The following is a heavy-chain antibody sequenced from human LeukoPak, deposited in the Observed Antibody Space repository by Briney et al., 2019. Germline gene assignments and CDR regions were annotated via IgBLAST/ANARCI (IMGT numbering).Heavy chain of an antibody. CDR2: IKSKTDGGTT. CDR1: GFTFSNAW. J-gene: IGHJ3*02. CDR3: TSHIAARLWYHADAFDI. V-gene: IGHV3-15*01. D-gene: IGHD6-6*01. Sequence: GGSLRLSCAASGFTFSNAWMSWVRQAPGKGLEWVGRIKSKTDGGTTDYAAPVIGRFTISRDDSKNTLYLQMNSLKTEDTAVYYSTSHIAARLWYHADAFDIWGQGTMVTVSS.